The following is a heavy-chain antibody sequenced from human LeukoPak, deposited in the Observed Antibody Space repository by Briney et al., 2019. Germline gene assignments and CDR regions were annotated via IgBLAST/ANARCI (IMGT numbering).Heavy chain of an antibody. V-gene: IGHV3-23*01. J-gene: IGHJ3*02. Sequence: GGSLRLSCATSGFTFSSYAMSWVRQAPGKGLEWVSAISGSGGSTYYADSVKGRFTISRDNAKNSLYLQMSSLRAEDTAVYYCARAPQVGVMVNAFDIWGQGTMVTVSS. D-gene: IGHD3-16*01. CDR1: GFTFSSYA. CDR3: ARAPQVGVMVNAFDI. CDR2: ISGSGGST.